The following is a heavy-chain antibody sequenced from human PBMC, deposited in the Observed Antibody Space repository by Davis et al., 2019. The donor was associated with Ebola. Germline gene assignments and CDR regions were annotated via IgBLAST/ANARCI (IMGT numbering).Heavy chain of an antibody. D-gene: IGHD2-21*01. V-gene: IGHV3-23*01. J-gene: IGHJ6*02. Sequence: GGSLRLSCAASGFTFSSYAMSWVRQAPGKGLEWVSAISGSGGSTYYADSVKGRFTISRDNSKNTLYLQMNSLRAEDTAVYYCAIGGPYCGGDCFYYYYGMDVWGQGTTVTVSS. CDR2: ISGSGGST. CDR3: AIGGPYCGGDCFYYYYGMDV. CDR1: GFTFSSYA.